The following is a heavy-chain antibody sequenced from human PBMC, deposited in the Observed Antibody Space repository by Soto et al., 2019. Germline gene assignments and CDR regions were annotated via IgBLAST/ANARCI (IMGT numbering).Heavy chain of an antibody. J-gene: IGHJ3*02. V-gene: IGHV3-48*03. CDR3: VGESELIFAPHDAFHI. CDR1: GFALYIYD. D-gene: IGHD3-9*01. CDR2: IGTGGDRI. Sequence: EEQLVESGGGLVQPGGSLRLSCSASGFALYIYDMSWVRQAPGKDPEWISHIGTGGDRIYYADSVKGRFTISRDNAKNSLYLQMNSLSDDDTALYYCVGESELIFAPHDAFHIWGQGRLVTI.